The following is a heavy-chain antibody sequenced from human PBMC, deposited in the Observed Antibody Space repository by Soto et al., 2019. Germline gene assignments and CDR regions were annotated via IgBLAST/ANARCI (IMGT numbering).Heavy chain of an antibody. CDR3: ARDPVTLVRGVIPYLDY. J-gene: IGHJ4*02. Sequence: QVQLVQSGTEVKKPGASVKISCKASGYTFISYPLHWVRQAPGQRPVWMGWINAGDDKTQYSEKFQGRLTITRDTSASTGYMELSSLRSEDTAVYYCARDPVTLVRGVIPYLDYWGQGTLLTVSS. CDR2: INAGDDKT. V-gene: IGHV1-3*01. D-gene: IGHD3-10*01. CDR1: GYTFISYP.